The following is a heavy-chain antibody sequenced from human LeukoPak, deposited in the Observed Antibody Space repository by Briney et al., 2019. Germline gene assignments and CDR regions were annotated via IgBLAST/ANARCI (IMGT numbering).Heavy chain of an antibody. Sequence: SETLSLTCTVSGGSISGYYWSWIRQPPGKALEGMGYMYYSGSTDYNPSLKSRVTISVDTSKNQFSLKLSSVTAADTAVYYCARLHSSSRYYYMDVWGKGTTVTVSS. CDR1: GGSISGYY. CDR3: ARLHSSSRYYYMDV. D-gene: IGHD6-6*01. J-gene: IGHJ6*03. CDR2: MYYSGST. V-gene: IGHV4-59*01.